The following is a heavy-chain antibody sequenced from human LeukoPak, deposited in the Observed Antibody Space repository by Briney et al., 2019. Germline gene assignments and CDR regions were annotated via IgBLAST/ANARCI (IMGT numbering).Heavy chain of an antibody. V-gene: IGHV1-46*01. D-gene: IGHD6-19*01. J-gene: IGHJ4*02. CDR3: AGARAVAGVGY. CDR2: INPSGGST. Sequence: ASVKVSCKASGYTFTSYYMHWVRQAPGQGLEWMGIINPSGGSTSYAQKFQGRVTMTRDTSTSTVYMELSSLRSEDTAVYYCAGARAVAGVGYWGQGTLVTVSS. CDR1: GYTFTSYY.